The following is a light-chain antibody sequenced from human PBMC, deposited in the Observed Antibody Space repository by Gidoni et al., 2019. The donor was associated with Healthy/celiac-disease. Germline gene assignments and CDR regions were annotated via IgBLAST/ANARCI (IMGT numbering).Light chain of an antibody. J-gene: IGLJ2*01. CDR1: SSNIGAGYD. V-gene: IGLV1-40*01. Sequence: QSVLTQPPSVSGAPGPRVTISCIGSSSNIGAGYDVHWYQQLPGTAPKLLIYGNNNRPSGVPDRFSGSKSGTSASLAITGLQAEDEADYYCQSYDSSLSGSVFGGGTKLTVL. CDR2: GNN. CDR3: QSYDSSLSGSV.